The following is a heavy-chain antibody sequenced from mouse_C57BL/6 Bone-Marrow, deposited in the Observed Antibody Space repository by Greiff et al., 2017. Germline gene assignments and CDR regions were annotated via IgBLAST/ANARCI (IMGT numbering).Heavy chain of an antibody. Sequence: EVKLVESGGGLVQPGGSLKLSCAASGFTFSDYYMYWVRQTPEKRLEWVAYISNGGGSTYYPDIVKGRFTISRDNAKNTLYRQMSRLKSEDTAMYYCARDDGSSHDYAMDYWGQGTSVTVSS. CDR3: ARDDGSSHDYAMDY. V-gene: IGHV5-12*01. CDR1: GFTFSDYY. D-gene: IGHD1-1*01. J-gene: IGHJ4*01. CDR2: ISNGGGST.